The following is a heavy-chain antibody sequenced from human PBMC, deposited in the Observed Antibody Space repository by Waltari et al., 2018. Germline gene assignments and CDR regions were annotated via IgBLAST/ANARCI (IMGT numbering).Heavy chain of an antibody. V-gene: IGHV1-8*01. CDR2: MNPNSGNT. Sequence: QVQLEQSGAEVKKPGASVKVSCKASGYTFNSYDINWVRQATGQGLEWMGWMNPNSGNTASAQKFQGRVTMTRNTSISTAYMELSSLRSEDTAVYYCARSYDSGCHAGAYWGQGTRVTVSS. J-gene: IGHJ4*02. CDR3: ARSYDSGCHAGAY. CDR1: GYTFNSYD. D-gene: IGHD6-19*01.